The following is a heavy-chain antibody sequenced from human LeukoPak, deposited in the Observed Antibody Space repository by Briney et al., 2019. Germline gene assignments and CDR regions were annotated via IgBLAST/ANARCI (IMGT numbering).Heavy chain of an antibody. V-gene: IGHV1-2*02. Sequence: ASVKVSCKASGYTFTGYYTHWVRQAPGQGLEWMGWINPNSGGTNYAQNFQGRVTMTRDTSISTAYMELSRLRSDDTAVYYCARDLPSTSNWELDCWGQGTLVTVSS. J-gene: IGHJ4*02. CDR2: INPNSGGT. CDR3: ARDLPSTSNWELDC. CDR1: GYTFTGYY. D-gene: IGHD7-27*01.